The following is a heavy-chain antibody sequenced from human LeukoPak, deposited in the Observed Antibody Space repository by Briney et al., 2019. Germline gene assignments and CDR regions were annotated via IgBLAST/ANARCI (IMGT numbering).Heavy chain of an antibody. J-gene: IGHJ4*02. CDR2: IYTSGST. D-gene: IGHD5-18*01. Sequence: SQTLSLTCTVSGGSISSGSYYWSWIRQPAGKGLEWIGRIYTSGSTNYNPSLKSRVTISVDTSKNQFSLKLSSVTAADTAVYYCARERVTRALRSAFDYWGQGTLVTVSS. V-gene: IGHV4-61*02. CDR1: GGSISSGSYY. CDR3: ARERVTRALRSAFDY.